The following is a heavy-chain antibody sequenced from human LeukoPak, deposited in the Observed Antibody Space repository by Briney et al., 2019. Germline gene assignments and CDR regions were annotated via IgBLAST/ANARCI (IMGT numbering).Heavy chain of an antibody. D-gene: IGHD1-26*01. J-gene: IGHJ4*02. Sequence: ASVKVSCKASRYTFTGYYMHWVRQAPGQGLEWMGWINPNSGGTNYAQKFQGRVTMTRDTSISTAYMELSRLRSDDTAVYYCARVGATTFVRYFDYWGQGTLVTVSS. V-gene: IGHV1-2*02. CDR3: ARVGATTFVRYFDY. CDR2: INPNSGGT. CDR1: RYTFTGYY.